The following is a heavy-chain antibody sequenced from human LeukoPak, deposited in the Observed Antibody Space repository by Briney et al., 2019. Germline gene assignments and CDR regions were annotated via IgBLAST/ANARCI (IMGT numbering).Heavy chain of an antibody. D-gene: IGHD2-15*01. J-gene: IGHJ4*02. Sequence: GGSLRLSCAASGFTFTNYAMSWVRQAPGKGLEWVSGISGSGGDTYNADSLRGRFIISRDNSKNTLFLQMNSLRAEETAVYYCAKYQGGLPEGPPLSSDYWGQGTLVTVSS. V-gene: IGHV3-23*01. CDR1: GFTFTNYA. CDR2: ISGSGGDT. CDR3: AKYQGGLPEGPPLSSDY.